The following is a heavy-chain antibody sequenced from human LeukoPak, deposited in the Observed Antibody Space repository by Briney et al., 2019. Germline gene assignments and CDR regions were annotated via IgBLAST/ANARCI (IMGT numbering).Heavy chain of an antibody. CDR1: GGSISIYY. J-gene: IGHJ4*02. CDR3: ARQLGGSEYFDY. V-gene: IGHV4-59*08. CDR2: IYYSGST. D-gene: IGHD1-26*01. Sequence: SETLSLTCTVSGGSISIYYWSWIRQPPGKGLEWIGYIYYSGSTSYNPSLKSRVTISVDTSKNQFSLKLSSVTAADTAVYYCARQLGGSEYFDYWGRGTLVTVSS.